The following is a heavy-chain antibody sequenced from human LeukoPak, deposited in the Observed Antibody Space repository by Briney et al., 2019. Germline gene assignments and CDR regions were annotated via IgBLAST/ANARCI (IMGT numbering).Heavy chain of an antibody. CDR3: ARGTMVRGVIEVAYYYYMDV. J-gene: IGHJ6*03. D-gene: IGHD3-10*01. V-gene: IGHV1-24*01. CDR1: GYTLTELS. CDR2: FDPEDGET. Sequence: ASVKVSCKVSGYTLTELSMHWVRQAPGKGLEWMGGFDPEDGETIYAQKFQGRVTMTEDTSTDTAYMELSSLRSEDTAVYYCARGTMVRGVIEVAYYYYMDVWGKGTTVTVSS.